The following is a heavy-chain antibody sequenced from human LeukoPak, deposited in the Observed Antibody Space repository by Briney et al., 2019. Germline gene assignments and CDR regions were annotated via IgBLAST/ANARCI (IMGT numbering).Heavy chain of an antibody. CDR2: ISRDGIIT. V-gene: IGHV3-74*01. Sequence: PGGSLRLSCAGSGFTFNNYWMHWVRQAPGKGLVWVSRISRDGIITNYADSVKGRFTISRDDAKNTLYLQMNSLRVEDTDVYYCARGGESTFFDYWGQGTLVTVSS. CDR1: GFTFNNYW. D-gene: IGHD3-16*01. J-gene: IGHJ4*02. CDR3: ARGGESTFFDY.